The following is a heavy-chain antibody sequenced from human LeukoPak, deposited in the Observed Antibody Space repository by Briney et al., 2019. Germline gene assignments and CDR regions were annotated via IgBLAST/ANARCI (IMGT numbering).Heavy chain of an antibody. CDR3: ASLDIVVVPAAIGWFDP. J-gene: IGHJ5*02. CDR1: GYSISSGYY. Sequence: KPSETLSLTCAVSGYSISSGYYWGWIRQPPGKGLEWIGSIYHSGSTYYNPSLKSRVTISVDTSKNQFSLKLNSVTAADTAVYYCASLDIVVVPAAIGWFDPWGQGTLVTVSS. CDR2: IYHSGST. D-gene: IGHD2-2*01. V-gene: IGHV4-38-2*01.